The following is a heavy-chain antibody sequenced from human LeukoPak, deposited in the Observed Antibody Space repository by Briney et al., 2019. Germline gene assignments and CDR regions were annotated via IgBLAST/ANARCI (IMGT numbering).Heavy chain of an antibody. V-gene: IGHV4-59*01. D-gene: IGHD2-15*01. Sequence: SETLSLTCTVSGGSISSYYWSWIRQPPGRGLEWIGYIYYSGSTNYNPSLKSRVTISVDTSKNQFSLKLSSVTAADTAVYYCARERVVVAATHDAFDIWGQGTMVTVSS. J-gene: IGHJ3*02. CDR2: IYYSGST. CDR1: GGSISSYY. CDR3: ARERVVVAATHDAFDI.